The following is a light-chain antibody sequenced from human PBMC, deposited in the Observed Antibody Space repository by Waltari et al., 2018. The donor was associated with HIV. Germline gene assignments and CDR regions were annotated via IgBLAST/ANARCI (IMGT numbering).Light chain of an antibody. Sequence: QSALTPPPSASGSPGQSVTISCTGTSRHVGGYNYVSWYQQHPGKAPKLMIYAVSTRPSGVPDRFSGSKSGNTASLTVSGLQAEDEADYYCSSYAGSKVVFGGGTKLTVL. CDR2: AVS. CDR3: SSYAGSKVV. J-gene: IGLJ2*01. CDR1: SRHVGGYNY. V-gene: IGLV2-8*01.